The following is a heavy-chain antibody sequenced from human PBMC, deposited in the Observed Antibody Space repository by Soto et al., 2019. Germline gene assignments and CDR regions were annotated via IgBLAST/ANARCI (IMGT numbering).Heavy chain of an antibody. J-gene: IGHJ4*02. D-gene: IGHD3-16*01. CDR3: STAYV. CDR2: IRNKANSYAT. CDR1: GFTFNGPA. Sequence: EVQLVESGGGLVQPGGSVKLSCAASGFTFNGPAINWVRPASGKGLEWVGRIRNKANSYATVYAASMKGRFTISRDDSTNTAYLQMNSLKAEDSAVYYCSTAYVWGQGTLVTVPS. V-gene: IGHV3-73*01.